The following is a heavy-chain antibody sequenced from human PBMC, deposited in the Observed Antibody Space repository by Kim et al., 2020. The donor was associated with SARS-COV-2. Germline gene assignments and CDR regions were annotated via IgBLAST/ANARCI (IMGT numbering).Heavy chain of an antibody. V-gene: IGHV4-34*01. D-gene: IGHD1-26*01. CDR1: GGSFSGYY. CDR3: ARQGGGVGATPSSSYNWFDP. Sequence: SETLSLTCAVYGGSFSGYYWSWIRQPPGKGLEWIGEINHSGSTNYNPSLKSRVTISVDTSKNQFSLKLSSVTAADTAVYYCARQGGGVGATPSSSYNWFDPWGQGTLVTVSS. CDR2: INHSGST. J-gene: IGHJ5*02.